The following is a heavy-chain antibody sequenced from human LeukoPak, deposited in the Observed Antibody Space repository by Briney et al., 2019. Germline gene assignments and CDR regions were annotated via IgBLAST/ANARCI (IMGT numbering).Heavy chain of an antibody. D-gene: IGHD3-16*01. J-gene: IGHJ4*02. V-gene: IGHV1-2*06. Sequence: ASVKVSCKASGYTFIDYYIHWIRQAPGQGLEWMGRINPITGGTDYAQKFQGKVSMTRDTSISTAYMELNRLRSDDTAVYYCATLGEDKTDTPFDCWGQGTLVTVSS. CDR1: GYTFIDYY. CDR2: INPITGGT. CDR3: ATLGEDKTDTPFDC.